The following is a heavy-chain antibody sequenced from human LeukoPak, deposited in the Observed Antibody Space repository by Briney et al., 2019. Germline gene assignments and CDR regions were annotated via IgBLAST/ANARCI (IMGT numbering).Heavy chain of an antibody. Sequence: SETLSLTCTVSGGSISSYYWSWIRQPPGKGLEWIGYIYYSGSTNYNPSLKSRVTISVDTSKNQFSLKLSSVTAADTAVYYCARDQTVGYYYYMDVWGKGTTVTVSS. CDR1: GGSISSYY. CDR3: ARDQTVGYYYYMDV. J-gene: IGHJ6*03. V-gene: IGHV4-59*01. D-gene: IGHD3-3*01. CDR2: IYYSGST.